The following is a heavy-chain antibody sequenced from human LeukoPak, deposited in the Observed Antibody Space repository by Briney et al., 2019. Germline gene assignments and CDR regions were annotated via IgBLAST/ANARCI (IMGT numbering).Heavy chain of an antibody. CDR1: GGSISSYY. CDR2: IYYSGST. V-gene: IGHV4-59*08. Sequence: PSETLSLTCTVSGGSISSYYWSWIRQPPGKGLEWIGYIYYSGSTNYNPSLKSRVTISVDTSKNQFSLKLSSVTAADTAVYYCARLYYDILTGYQPFDYWGQGTLVTVSS. D-gene: IGHD3-9*01. J-gene: IGHJ4*02. CDR3: ARLYYDILTGYQPFDY.